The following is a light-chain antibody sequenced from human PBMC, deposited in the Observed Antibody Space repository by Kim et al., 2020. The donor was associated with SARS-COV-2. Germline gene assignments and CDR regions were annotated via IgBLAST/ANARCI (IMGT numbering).Light chain of an antibody. CDR1: NIGGHS. CDR3: QVWDTDTDHYV. Sequence: APGQTASITCGGNNIGGHSVHWYQQKPGQAPVLVMYYDRDRPSGIPERFSGSKSASTATLTISRVEAGDEADYYCQVWDTDTDHYVFGTGTKVTVL. V-gene: IGLV3-21*01. CDR2: YDR. J-gene: IGLJ1*01.